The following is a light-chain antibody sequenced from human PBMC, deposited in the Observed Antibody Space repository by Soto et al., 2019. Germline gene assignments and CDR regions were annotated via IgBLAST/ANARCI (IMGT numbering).Light chain of an antibody. CDR1: DSNIGGNA. CDR2: SNN. J-gene: IGLJ3*02. CDR3: ASWDDSLNGWV. Sequence: QSVMTQSPSASGTPRQRVAISCSGADSNIGGNAVNWYHQRPGTAPKLLIHSNNQRPSGVPDRFSGSKSGTSASLVISGLQSGDEADYYCASWDDSLNGWVFGGGTKLTVL. V-gene: IGLV1-44*01.